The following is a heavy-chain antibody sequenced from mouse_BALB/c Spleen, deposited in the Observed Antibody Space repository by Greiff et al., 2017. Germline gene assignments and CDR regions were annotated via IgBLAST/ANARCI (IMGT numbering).Heavy chain of an antibody. CDR1: GYTFTSYW. CDR2: INPSTGYT. J-gene: IGHJ3*01. D-gene: IGHD2-1*01. Sequence: QVQLQQSGAELAKPGASVKMSCKASGYTFTSYWMHWVKQRPGQGLEWIGYINPSTGYTEYNQKFKDKATLTADKSSSTAYMQLSSLTSEDSAVYYCARGIDGNYVWFAYWGQGTLVTVSA. CDR3: ARGIDGNYVWFAY. V-gene: IGHV1-7*01.